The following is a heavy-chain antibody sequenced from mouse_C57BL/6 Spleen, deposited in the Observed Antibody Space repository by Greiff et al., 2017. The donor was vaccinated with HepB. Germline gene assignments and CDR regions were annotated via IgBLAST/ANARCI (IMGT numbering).Heavy chain of an antibody. V-gene: IGHV5-4*01. J-gene: IGHJ4*01. CDR1: GFTFSSYA. D-gene: IGHD2-5*01. CDR3: ARYSNYGYAMDY. CDR2: ISDGGSYT. Sequence: EVQRVESGGGLVKPGGSLKLSCAASGFTFSSYAMSWVRQTPEKRLEWVATISDGGSYTYYPDNVKGRFTISRDNAKNNLYLQMSHLKSEDTAMYYCARYSNYGYAMDYWGQGTSVTVSS.